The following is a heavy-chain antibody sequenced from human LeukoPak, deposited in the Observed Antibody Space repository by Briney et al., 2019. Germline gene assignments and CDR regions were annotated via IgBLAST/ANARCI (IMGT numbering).Heavy chain of an antibody. Sequence: SPGGSLRLSCAASGFTFRSYEMDWVRQAPGKGLVWVSFISSGSSYIYYADSVKGRFTISRDNAKNSLYLQMNSLRAEDTAVYYCARDQDGSGSDYTAIDYWGQGTLVTVSS. J-gene: IGHJ4*02. CDR3: ARDQDGSGSDYTAIDY. V-gene: IGHV3-21*01. D-gene: IGHD3-10*01. CDR1: GFTFRSYE. CDR2: ISSGSSYI.